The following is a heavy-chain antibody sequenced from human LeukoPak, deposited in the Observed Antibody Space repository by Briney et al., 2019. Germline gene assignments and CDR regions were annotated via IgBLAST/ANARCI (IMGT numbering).Heavy chain of an antibody. CDR2: IYYDGSKK. V-gene: IGHV3-30-3*01. Sequence: GGSLRLSCVDSGFTFSDYATHWVRQAPGKGLEWVAVIYYDGSKKYYADSVEGRFTISRDNSKNTLYLHMKSLRVEDTAVYYCARGPDGYNSHFDYWGRETLVTVSS. CDR3: ARGPDGYNSHFDY. J-gene: IGHJ4*02. D-gene: IGHD5-24*01. CDR1: GFTFSDYA.